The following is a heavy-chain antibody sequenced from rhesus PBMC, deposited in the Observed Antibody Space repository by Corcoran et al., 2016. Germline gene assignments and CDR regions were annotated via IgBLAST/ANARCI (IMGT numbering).Heavy chain of an antibody. J-gene: IGHJ3*01. D-gene: IGHD6-13*01. CDR3: ARDIPRIAAGRSAFDF. CDR1: GGSISGYYY. Sequence: QVQLQESGPGLVKPSETLSLTCAVSGGSISGYYYWSWIRQPPGKGLEWIGSIYGSGGSNYLNPSLKSRCTISTDTSKNQFSLKLSSVTAADTAVYYCARDIPRIAAGRSAFDFWGQGLRVTVSS. V-gene: IGHV4S14*01. CDR2: IYGSGGSN.